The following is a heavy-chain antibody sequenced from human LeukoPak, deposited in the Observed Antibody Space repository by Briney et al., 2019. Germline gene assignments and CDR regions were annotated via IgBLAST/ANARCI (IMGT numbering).Heavy chain of an antibody. V-gene: IGHV3-33*01. CDR1: GFAFNTYA. J-gene: IGHJ4*02. Sequence: GRSLGLSCAASGFAFNTYAMHWVRQAPGQGLEWVALIWHDGSHKFYSNSVRGQFTISRDNSKNTVSLQMNNLRPEDTAVYYCAGEIFGSGSYPDFWGQGTLVTVSS. CDR2: IWHDGSHK. CDR3: AGEIFGSGSYPDF. D-gene: IGHD3-10*01.